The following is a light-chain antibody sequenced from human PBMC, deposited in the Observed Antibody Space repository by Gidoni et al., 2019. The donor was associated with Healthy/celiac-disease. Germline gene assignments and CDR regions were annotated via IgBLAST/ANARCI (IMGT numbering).Light chain of an antibody. CDR3: QQYDNLPLT. CDR1: QDISNY. V-gene: IGKV1-33*01. J-gene: IGKJ4*01. Sequence: DIQLTPSPSSLSASVGDRVTITSQASQDISNYLNWYQQKPGKAPKLLIYDAANLETGVPSRFSGSGSGTDFTFTISSLQPEDIATYYCQQYDNLPLTFGGXTKVEIK. CDR2: DAA.